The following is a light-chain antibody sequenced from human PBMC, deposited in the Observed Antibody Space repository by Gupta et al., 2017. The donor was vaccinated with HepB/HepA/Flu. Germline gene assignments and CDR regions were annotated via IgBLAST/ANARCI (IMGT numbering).Light chain of an antibody. CDR3: QTGCTGIRL. CDR2: LNSDGSH. Sequence: QLLLTPSQPASASLGASVTLTSTLSSGHSSYAIAWHQQQPEKGPRYLMKLNSDGSHSKGDGVPVRCSGSSSGAERDLTVSSSQAEDEADYDCQTGCTGIRLFGGGTKLTVL. V-gene: IGLV4-69*01. J-gene: IGLJ3*02. CDR1: SGHSSYA.